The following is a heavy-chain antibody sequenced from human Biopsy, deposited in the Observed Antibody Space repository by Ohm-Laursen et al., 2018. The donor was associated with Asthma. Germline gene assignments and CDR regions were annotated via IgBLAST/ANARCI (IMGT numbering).Heavy chain of an antibody. CDR3: ARGSSSWHHGPFHYYYGLDV. CDR2: IYYSGTT. Sequence: TLSLTCSLSSGSGGYMRSGNYYWGWIRQPPGKGLEWIGSIYYSGTTYYIPSLESRVTVSADTTKNQFSLKLPSGTAADTAVYYCARGSSSWHHGPFHYYYGLDVWGQGTTATVSS. J-gene: IGHJ6*02. D-gene: IGHD6-13*01. V-gene: IGHV4-39*01. CDR1: SGSGGYMRSGNYY.